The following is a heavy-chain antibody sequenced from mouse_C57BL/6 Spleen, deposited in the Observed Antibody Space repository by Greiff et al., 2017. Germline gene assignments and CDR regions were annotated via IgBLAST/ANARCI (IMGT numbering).Heavy chain of an antibody. CDR3: ARHGGYDYDQAWFAY. J-gene: IGHJ3*01. CDR2: ISNGGGST. D-gene: IGHD2-4*01. V-gene: IGHV5-12*01. Sequence: EVHLVESGGGLVQPGGSLKLSCAASGFTFSDYYMYWVRQTPEKRLEWVAYISNGGGSTYYPDTVKGRFTISRDNAKNTLYLQMSRLKSEDTAMYYCARHGGYDYDQAWFAYWGQGTLVTVSA. CDR1: GFTFSDYY.